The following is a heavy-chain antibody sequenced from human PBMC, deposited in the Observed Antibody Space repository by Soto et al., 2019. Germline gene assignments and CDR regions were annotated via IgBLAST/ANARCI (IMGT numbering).Heavy chain of an antibody. CDR2: INDSGGT. J-gene: IGHJ4*02. D-gene: IGHD6-13*01. CDR1: GGSFRGFY. V-gene: IGHV4-34*01. Sequence: SETLSLPCAVHGGSFRGFYWTWIRQPPGKGLEWIGEINDSGGTDYNPSLKSRVTISLDTSKNQLSLKLSSVTAADTAVYYCARGRKGFSSSCYVDWGQGTLVTVSS. CDR3: ARGRKGFSSSCYVD.